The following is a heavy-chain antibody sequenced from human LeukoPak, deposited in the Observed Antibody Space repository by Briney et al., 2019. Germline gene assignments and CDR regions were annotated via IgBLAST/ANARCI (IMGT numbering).Heavy chain of an antibody. D-gene: IGHD5-18*01. Sequence: SVKVSCKASGGTFSSYAISWVRQAPGQGLEWMGGIIPIFGTANYAQKFQGRVTITADESTSTAYMELSSLRSEDTAVYYCAREGPPGYSSSALDYWGQGALVTVSS. CDR3: AREGPPGYSSSALDY. CDR2: IIPIFGTA. J-gene: IGHJ4*02. CDR1: GGTFSSYA. V-gene: IGHV1-69*13.